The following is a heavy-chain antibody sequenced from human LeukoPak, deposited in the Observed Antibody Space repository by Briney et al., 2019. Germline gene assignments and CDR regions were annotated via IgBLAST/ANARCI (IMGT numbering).Heavy chain of an antibody. CDR3: VRDWGYDSSGYWQKYFDT. CDR1: GFTFSTFW. J-gene: IGHJ4*02. CDR2: INHDGSST. Sequence: PGGPLRLSCATSGFTFSTFWMHWVRQAPGKGLVWVSRINHDGSSTNYADSVKGRFTISRDNAKNTLYLQMNSLRAEDTAVYYCVRDWGYDSSGYWQKYFDTWGQGTLVTVSS. V-gene: IGHV3-74*01. D-gene: IGHD3-22*01.